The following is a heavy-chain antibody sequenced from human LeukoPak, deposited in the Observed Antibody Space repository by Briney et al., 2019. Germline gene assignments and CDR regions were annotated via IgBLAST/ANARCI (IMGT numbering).Heavy chain of an antibody. CDR1: GFTFSSYA. D-gene: IGHD1-20*01. Sequence: GGSLRLSCAASGFTFSSYAMSWVRQAPGNRLEWVSAISGSGGSTYYADSVKGRFTISRDNSKNTLYLQMNSLRAEDTAVYYCAKCISGFDAFNIWGQGTMVTVSS. J-gene: IGHJ3*02. V-gene: IGHV3-23*01. CDR3: AKCISGFDAFNI. CDR2: ISGSGGST.